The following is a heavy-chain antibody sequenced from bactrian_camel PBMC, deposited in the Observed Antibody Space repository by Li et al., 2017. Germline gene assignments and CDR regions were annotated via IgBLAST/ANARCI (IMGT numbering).Heavy chain of an antibody. J-gene: IGHJ4*01. V-gene: IGHV3S9*01. CDR3: AAGMSLYACRVLGKGFEYQY. Sequence: HVQLVESGGGSVEAGGSLTLTCVASGYTYNGYCMGWFRLAPGKEREGVAIIDTDGSTFYADSVAGRFTISQDNSKNTVYLQMNSLKPEDTATYYCAAGMSLYACRVLGKGFEYQYWGQGTQVTVS. D-gene: IGHD1*01. CDR1: GYTYNGYC. CDR2: IDTDGST.